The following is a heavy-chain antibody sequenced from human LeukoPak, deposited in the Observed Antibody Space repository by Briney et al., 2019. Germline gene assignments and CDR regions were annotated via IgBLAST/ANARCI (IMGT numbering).Heavy chain of an antibody. J-gene: IGHJ4*02. V-gene: IGHV3-33*01. CDR2: IWYDGSDK. CDR1: GFTFRTYG. Sequence: GGSLRLSCAASGFTFRTYGMHWVRQAPGKGLEWVAVIWYDGSDKYHADSVKGRFTISRDNSKNMLCLQMNSLRAEDTAVYYCASSSGWYLSSDYWGQGTLVTVSS. CDR3: ASSSGWYLSSDY. D-gene: IGHD6-19*01.